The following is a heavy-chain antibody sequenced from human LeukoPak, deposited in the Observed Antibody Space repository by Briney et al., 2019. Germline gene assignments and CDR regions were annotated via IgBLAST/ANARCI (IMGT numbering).Heavy chain of an antibody. CDR2: INSDGSST. Sequence: PGGSLRLSCAASGITLSSYRMHWVRQVPGKGPVWVSRINSDGSSTSYADSVKGRFTISRDNAKTTLYLQMNSLSVEDTAIYYCVRGPNSGYGRFDYWGQGTLVTVSS. D-gene: IGHD3-22*01. J-gene: IGHJ4*02. CDR1: GITLSSYR. V-gene: IGHV3-74*01. CDR3: VRGPNSGYGRFDY.